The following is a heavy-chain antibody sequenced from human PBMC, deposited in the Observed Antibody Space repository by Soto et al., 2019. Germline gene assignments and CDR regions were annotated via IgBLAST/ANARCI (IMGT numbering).Heavy chain of an antibody. D-gene: IGHD5-12*01. CDR2: IYYSGSA. V-gene: IGHV4-39*01. CDR1: GGSISSSSYY. J-gene: IGHJ5*02. CDR3: ARRVAGATFWFDP. Sequence: QLQLQESGPGLVKPSETLSLTCTVSGGSISSSSYYWGWIRQPPGKGLEWIGSIYYSGSAYYNPSLKSRVTLSVDTSKNPLSLKFSSVTAADPAVYYCARRVAGATFWFDPWGQGTLVTVSS.